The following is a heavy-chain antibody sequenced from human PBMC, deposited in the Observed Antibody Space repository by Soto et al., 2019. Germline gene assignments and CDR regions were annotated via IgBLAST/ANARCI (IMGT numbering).Heavy chain of an antibody. V-gene: IGHV3-33*01. CDR1: GFTXSSYG. CDR3: ARDPPTYYYDSSGYVDY. CDR2: IWYDGSNK. J-gene: IGHJ4*02. Sequence: SLRLSCAASGFTXSSYGMHWVRQAPGKGLEWVAVIWYDGSNKYYADSVKGRFTISRDNSKNTLYLQMNSLRAEDTAVYYCARDPPTYYYDSSGYVDYWGQGTLVTV. D-gene: IGHD3-22*01.